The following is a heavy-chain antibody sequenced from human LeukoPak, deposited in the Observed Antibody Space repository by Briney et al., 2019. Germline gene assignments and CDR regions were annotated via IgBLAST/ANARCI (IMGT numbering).Heavy chain of an antibody. CDR1: GFTFSSYA. CDR2: ISYDGSNK. CDR3: AKSPDPLYYYYYMDV. J-gene: IGHJ6*03. D-gene: IGHD1-14*01. V-gene: IGHV3-30*04. Sequence: PGGSLRLSCAASGFTFSSYAMHWVRQAPGKGLEWVAVISYDGSNKYYADSVKGRFTISRDNSKNTLCLQMNSLRAEDTAVYYCAKSPDPLYYYYYMDVWGKGTTVTISS.